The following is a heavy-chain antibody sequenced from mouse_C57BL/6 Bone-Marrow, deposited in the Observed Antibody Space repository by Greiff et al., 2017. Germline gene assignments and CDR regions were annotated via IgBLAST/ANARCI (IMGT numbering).Heavy chain of an antibody. CDR1: GFTFSSYG. CDR3: ARYDYDGYFDV. D-gene: IGHD2-4*01. J-gene: IGHJ1*03. CDR2: IGSGGSYT. Sequence: EVKLMESGGDLVKPGGSLKLSCAASGFTFSSYGMSWVRQTPDKRLEWVATIGSGGSYTYYPDSVKGRFTISRDKAKNTLYLQMSSLKSEDTAMYYCARYDYDGYFDVWGTGTTVTVSS. V-gene: IGHV5-6*01.